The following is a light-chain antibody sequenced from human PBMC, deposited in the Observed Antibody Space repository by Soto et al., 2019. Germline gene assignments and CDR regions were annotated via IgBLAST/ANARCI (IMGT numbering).Light chain of an antibody. J-gene: IGLJ2*01. CDR3: CSYAGSYTVV. V-gene: IGLV2-11*01. CDR2: DVN. Sequence: QSVLTQPRSVSGSPGQSVTISCTGTSSDVGGYNYVSWYQQHPGKAPKRMIYDVNKRPSGVPDRFSGSKSGNTASLTISGLQAEDEADYYCCSYAGSYTVVFGGGTQLTVL. CDR1: SSDVGGYNY.